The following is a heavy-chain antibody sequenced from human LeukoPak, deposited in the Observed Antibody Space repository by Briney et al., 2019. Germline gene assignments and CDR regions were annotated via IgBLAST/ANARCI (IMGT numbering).Heavy chain of an antibody. J-gene: IGHJ4*02. V-gene: IGHV1-69*04. CDR1: GGTFSSYA. Sequence: ASVKVSCKASGGTFSSYAISWVRQAPGQGLEWMGRIIPTLGIANYAQKFQGRVTITADKSTSTAYMELSSLRSEDTAVYYCARGYYYGSGSYEPGGQGTLVTVSS. CDR3: ARGYYYGSGSYEP. CDR2: IIPTLGIA. D-gene: IGHD3-10*01.